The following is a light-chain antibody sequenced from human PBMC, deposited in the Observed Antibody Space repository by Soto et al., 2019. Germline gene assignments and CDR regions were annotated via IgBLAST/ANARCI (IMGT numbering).Light chain of an antibody. V-gene: IGKV3-20*01. Sequence: EIIVTHSPDTLSLSPGERATLSCRASQSVSSNYLGWYQKKPGQPPRLLIYGGSSRATGIPDRFSGGGSGTDFTLTIIRLEPEDFAVYYCPQYGSQLRSSGQRTKVDIK. CDR2: GGS. CDR1: QSVSSNY. CDR3: PQYGSQLRS. J-gene: IGKJ1*01.